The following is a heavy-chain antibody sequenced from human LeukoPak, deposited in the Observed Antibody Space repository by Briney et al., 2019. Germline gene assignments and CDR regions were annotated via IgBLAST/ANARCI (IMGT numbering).Heavy chain of an antibody. D-gene: IGHD3-3*01. V-gene: IGHV4-39*01. J-gene: IGHJ6*02. CDR3: ARGFYYDFLFSNLGPYYYYGMDV. Sequence: PSETLSLTCTVSGGSIRSSYYYWGWIRQPPGKGLEWIGSIYDSGSTYYNPSLKSRVTISVDTSKNQFSLKLNSVTAADTAVYYCARGFYYDFLFSNLGPYYYYGMDVWGQGTTVTVSS. CDR1: GGSIRSSYYY. CDR2: IYDSGST.